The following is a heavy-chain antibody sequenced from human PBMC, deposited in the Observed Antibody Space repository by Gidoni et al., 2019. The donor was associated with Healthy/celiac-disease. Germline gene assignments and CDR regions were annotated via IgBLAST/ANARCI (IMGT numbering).Heavy chain of an antibody. V-gene: IGHV1-3*01. J-gene: IGHJ6*02. CDR2: INAGNGNT. Sequence: QVQLVQSGAEVKKPGASVKVSCKASGYTFTSYAMHWVRQAPGQRLEWMGWINAGNGNTKYSQKFQGRVTITRDTSASTAYMELSSLRSEDTAVYYCARVGDYDYVWGSSPSINYYYGMDVWGQGTTVTVSS. CDR1: GYTFTSYA. CDR3: ARVGDYDYVWGSSPSINYYYGMDV. D-gene: IGHD3-16*01.